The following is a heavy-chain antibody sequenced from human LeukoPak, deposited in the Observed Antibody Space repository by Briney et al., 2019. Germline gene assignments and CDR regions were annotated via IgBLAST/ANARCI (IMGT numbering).Heavy chain of an antibody. J-gene: IGHJ4*02. V-gene: IGHV4-34*01. CDR3: ARGLESTTDY. D-gene: IGHD1-1*01. Sequence: SETLSLTCAVYGGSFSGYYWSWIRQPPGKGLEWIGEINHSGSTNYNPSLKSRVTISVDTSKNQSSLKLSSVTAADTAVYYCARGLESTTDYWGQGTLVTVSS. CDR2: INHSGST. CDR1: GGSFSGYY.